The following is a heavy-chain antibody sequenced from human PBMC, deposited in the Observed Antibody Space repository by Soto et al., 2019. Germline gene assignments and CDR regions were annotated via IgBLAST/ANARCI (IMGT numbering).Heavy chain of an antibody. CDR1: GSTFSSNA. V-gene: IGHV3-23*01. CDR3: TGQSGNEHTGRNFDS. CDR2: IGAASTA. Sequence: XGIRRFPCVAFGSTFSSNATTWGVRAPGKGLEWVSAIGAASTAYYAESVKGRFTISRDNSNSTLYLQMNSLRAQDTAIYYCTGQSGNEHTGRNFDSWGQGTLVTVSS. J-gene: IGHJ4*02. D-gene: IGHD1-1*01.